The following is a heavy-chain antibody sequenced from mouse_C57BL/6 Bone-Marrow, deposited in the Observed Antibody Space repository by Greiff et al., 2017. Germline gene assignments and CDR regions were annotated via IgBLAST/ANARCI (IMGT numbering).Heavy chain of an antibody. V-gene: IGHV14-3*01. CDR1: GFNIKNSY. Sequence: EVKLQESVAELVRPGASVKLSCTASGFNIKNSYMHWVKQRPEQGLEWIGRIDPANGNTKYAPKFQGKATITADTSSNTAYLQLSSLTSEDTAIYYCARVPDSSGYCAYWGQGTLVTVSA. CDR2: IDPANGNT. CDR3: ARVPDSSGYCAY. D-gene: IGHD3-2*02. J-gene: IGHJ3*01.